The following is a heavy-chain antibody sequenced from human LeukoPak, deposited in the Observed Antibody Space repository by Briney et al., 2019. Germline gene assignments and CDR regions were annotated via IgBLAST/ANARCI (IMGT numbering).Heavy chain of an antibody. CDR3: TTKRGYSYGYAD. CDR1: GFTVSSNY. CDR2: VYSGGST. V-gene: IGHV3-66*01. Sequence: GGSLRLSCAASGFTVSSNYMSWVRQAPGKGLEWLSVVYSGGSTYYADSVKGRFTISRDNSKNTLYLQMNSLRAEDTAVYYCTTKRGYSYGYADWGQGTLVTVSS. D-gene: IGHD5-18*01. J-gene: IGHJ4*02.